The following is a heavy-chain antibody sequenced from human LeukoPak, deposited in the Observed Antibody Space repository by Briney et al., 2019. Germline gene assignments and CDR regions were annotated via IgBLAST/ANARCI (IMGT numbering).Heavy chain of an antibody. Sequence: SETLSLTCAVYGGSFSGYYWSWIRQPPGKGLEWIGEINHSGSTNYNPSLKSRVTISVDTSKNQFSLKLSSVTAADTAVYYCARVLYYDSSGYYSETFDYWGQGTLVTVSS. CDR1: GGSFSGYY. CDR3: ARVLYYDSSGYYSETFDY. CDR2: INHSGST. D-gene: IGHD3-22*01. V-gene: IGHV4-34*01. J-gene: IGHJ4*02.